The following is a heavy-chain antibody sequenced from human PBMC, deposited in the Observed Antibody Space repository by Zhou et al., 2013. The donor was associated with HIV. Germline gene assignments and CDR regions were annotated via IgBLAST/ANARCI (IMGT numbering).Heavy chain of an antibody. Sequence: QVQLVQSGAEVKKPGASVKVSCKASGYIFTDYYIHWVRQAPGQGFEWMGWINPKSGDTDYAQKFQGRVTMTRDTSITTAYMELRRLTSDDTAVFYCASALRPPFPHDAFDIWGQGTMVDRLF. V-gene: IGHV1-2*02. D-gene: IGHD4-17*01. CDR3: ASALRPPFPHDAFDI. J-gene: IGHJ3*02. CDR2: INPKSGDT. CDR1: GYIFTDYY.